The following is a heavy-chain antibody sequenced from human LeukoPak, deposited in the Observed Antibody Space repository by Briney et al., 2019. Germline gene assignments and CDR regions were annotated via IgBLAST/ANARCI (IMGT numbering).Heavy chain of an antibody. J-gene: IGHJ4*02. D-gene: IGHD2/OR15-2a*01. CDR2: INPNGGGT. CDR1: GYTFTGYY. Sequence: ASVKVSCKASGYTFTGYYIHWLRQAPGQGLEWMGWINPNGGGTKYAQKFQGRVTVTGDTSISTAYMELSRLKSDDTAVYFCARDPYYTNSFDYWGQGTLVTVSS. CDR3: ARDPYYTNSFDY. V-gene: IGHV1-2*02.